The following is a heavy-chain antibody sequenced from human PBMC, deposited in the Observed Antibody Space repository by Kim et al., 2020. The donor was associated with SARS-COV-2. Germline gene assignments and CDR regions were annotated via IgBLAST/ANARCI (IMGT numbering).Heavy chain of an antibody. CDR2: IRNKANNYAT. V-gene: IGHV3-73*01. CDR1: GFTFSGSG. CDR3: TSPHTVGVD. Sequence: GGSLRLSCAASGFTFSGSGMHWVRQASGKGLEWVGRIRNKANNYATAYAASVRGRFTISRDDSKNTTYLQMNSLKTDYTAVYYCTSPHTVGVDWGQGTLVTVSS. J-gene: IGHJ4*02. D-gene: IGHD3-16*01.